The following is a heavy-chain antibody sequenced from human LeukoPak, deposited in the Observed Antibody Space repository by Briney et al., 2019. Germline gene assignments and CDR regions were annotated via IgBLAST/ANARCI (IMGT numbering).Heavy chain of an antibody. CDR2: INAGNGDT. CDR1: GYTFTSYA. D-gene: IGHD3-10*01. V-gene: IGHV1-3*01. J-gene: IGHJ5*02. Sequence: ASVKVSCKASGYTFTSYAMHWVRQAPGQSLEWMGLINAGNGDTKYSQKFQGRVTITRDTSASTAYMELSSLRSEDTAVYYCARASSGSLSTWFGELFDWYDPWGQGTLVTVSS. CDR3: ARASSGSLSTWFGELFDWYDP.